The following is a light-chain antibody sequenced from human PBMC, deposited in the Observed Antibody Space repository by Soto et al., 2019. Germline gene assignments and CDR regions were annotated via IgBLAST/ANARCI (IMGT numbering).Light chain of an antibody. J-gene: IGKJ4*01. CDR1: QSISSW. CDR3: QQYNSYPLT. V-gene: IGKV1-5*03. CDR2: KAS. Sequence: DIQMTQSPSTLSASVGDIVTITCRASQSISSWLAWYQQKPGKAPKLLIYKASSLESGVPSRFSGSGSGTEFTLSISSLQPDDFATYYCQQYNSYPLTFGGGTKVEIK.